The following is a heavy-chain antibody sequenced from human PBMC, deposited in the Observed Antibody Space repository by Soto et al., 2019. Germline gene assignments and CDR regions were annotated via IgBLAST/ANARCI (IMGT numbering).Heavy chain of an antibody. V-gene: IGHV3-15*01. CDR3: TRQWLVPPYYYYYGMDV. CDR1: GFTFSNAW. CDR2: IKSKTDVGTT. D-gene: IGHD6-19*01. J-gene: IGHJ6*02. Sequence: GGSLRLSCAASGFTFSNAWMSWVRQAPGKGLEWVGRIKSKTDVGTTDYAAPVKGRFTISRDDSKNTLYLQMNSLKTEDTAVYYCTRQWLVPPYYYYYGMDVWVQGTTVTVSS.